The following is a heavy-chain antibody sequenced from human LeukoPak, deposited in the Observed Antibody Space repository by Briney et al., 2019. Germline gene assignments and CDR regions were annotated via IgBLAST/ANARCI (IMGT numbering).Heavy chain of an antibody. J-gene: IGHJ4*02. D-gene: IGHD5-18*01. CDR1: GFTFSSYS. CDR3: ASWTAMVSFDY. V-gene: IGHV3-21*01. CDR2: ISSISSYI. Sequence: GGSLRLSCAASGFTFSSYSMNWVRQAPGKGLEWGSSISSISSYIYYADSVKGRFTISRDNAKNSLYLQMNSMRAEDTAVYYCASWTAMVSFDYWGQGTLVTVSS.